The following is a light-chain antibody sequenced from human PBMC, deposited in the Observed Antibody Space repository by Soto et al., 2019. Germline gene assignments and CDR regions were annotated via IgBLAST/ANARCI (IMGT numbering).Light chain of an antibody. Sequence: QSALTQPPSVSGSPGQSVSISCTGNSSDVGRYNHVSWYQQPPGTAPKLMIYDVSNRPSGVPDRFSGSKSGNTASLTISGLQAEDEAEYYCSSYTGSSTLVVFGGGTKLTVL. CDR3: SSYTGSSTLVV. CDR2: DVS. V-gene: IGLV2-18*02. CDR1: SSDVGRYNH. J-gene: IGLJ2*01.